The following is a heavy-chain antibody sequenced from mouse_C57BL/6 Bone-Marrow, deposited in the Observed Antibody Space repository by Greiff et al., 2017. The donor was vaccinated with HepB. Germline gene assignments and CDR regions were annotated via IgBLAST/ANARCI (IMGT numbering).Heavy chain of an antibody. CDR2: IDPENGDT. V-gene: IGHV14-4*01. J-gene: IGHJ4*01. Sequence: VQLQQSGAELVRPGASVKLSCTASGFNIKDDYMHWVKQRPEQGLEWIGWIDPENGDTEYASKFQGKANITADTSSNTAYLQLSSLTSEDPAVYYCTTVGSNWTIYYAMDYWGQGTSVTVSS. CDR1: GFNIKDDY. CDR3: TTVGSNWTIYYAMDY. D-gene: IGHD2-5*01.